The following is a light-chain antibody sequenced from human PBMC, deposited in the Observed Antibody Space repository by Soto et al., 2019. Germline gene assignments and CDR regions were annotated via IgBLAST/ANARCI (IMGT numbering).Light chain of an antibody. J-gene: IGLJ1*01. Sequence: QSALTQPASVSGSPGQSITISCTGTSSDVGGYNYVSWYQQHPGKAPKLMIFDVSNRPSGVSNRFSGSKSGNTASLPISGLQAEDEADYYCSSYTSSSTLYVCVTGTKLTVL. CDR3: SSYTSSSTLYV. V-gene: IGLV2-14*01. CDR2: DVS. CDR1: SSDVGGYNY.